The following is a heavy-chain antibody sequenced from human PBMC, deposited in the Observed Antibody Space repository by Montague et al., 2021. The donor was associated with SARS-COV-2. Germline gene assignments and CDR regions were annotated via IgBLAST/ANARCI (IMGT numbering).Heavy chain of an antibody. CDR3: ASMRFFDWPPHYYMDV. Sequence: SETLSLTCAVYGGSFSVYYWCWIRQPPAKGLEWIGEINHSGSTNYNPSLKSRVTISVDTSKNQVSMKLSSVTAADTAVYYCASMRFFDWPPHYYMDVWGKGTTVTVSS. CDR1: GGSFSVYY. D-gene: IGHD3-9*01. J-gene: IGHJ6*03. CDR2: INHSGST. V-gene: IGHV4-34*01.